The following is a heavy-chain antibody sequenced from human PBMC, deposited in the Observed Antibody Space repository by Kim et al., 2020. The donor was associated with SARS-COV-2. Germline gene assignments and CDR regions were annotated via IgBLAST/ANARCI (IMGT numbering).Heavy chain of an antibody. V-gene: IGHV3-15*01. CDR3: TTDLSPYYDILTGYYSHFDY. Sequence: GGSLRLFCAASGFTFSNAWMSWVRQAPGKGLEWVGRIKSKTDGGTTDYAAPVKGRFTISRDDSKNTLYLQMNSLKTEDTAVYYCTTDLSPYYDILTGYYSHFDYWGQGTLVTVSS. CDR2: IKSKTDGGTT. J-gene: IGHJ4*02. D-gene: IGHD3-9*01. CDR1: GFTFSNAW.